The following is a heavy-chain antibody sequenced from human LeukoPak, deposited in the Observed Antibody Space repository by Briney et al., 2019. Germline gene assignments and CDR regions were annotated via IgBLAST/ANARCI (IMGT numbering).Heavy chain of an antibody. V-gene: IGHV3-21*01. CDR3: ARVWPAAGTFYYYYMDV. J-gene: IGHJ6*03. D-gene: IGHD6-13*01. CDR2: ISSSSSYI. Sequence: PGGSLRLSCAASGFTFSSYSMNWVRQAPGKGLEWVSSISSSSSYIYYADSVKGRFTISRDNAKNSLYLQMNSLRAEDTAVYYCARVWPAAGTFYYYYMDVWGKGTTVTISS. CDR1: GFTFSSYS.